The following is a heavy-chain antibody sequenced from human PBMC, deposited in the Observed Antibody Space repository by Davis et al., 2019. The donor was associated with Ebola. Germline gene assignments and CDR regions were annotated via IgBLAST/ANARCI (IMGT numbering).Heavy chain of an antibody. Sequence: GGSLRLSCAASGFIFTNYAMSWVRQAPGKGLECVANIKDDGGEKYYADSVKGRFTISRDNSKNTLYLQMNSLRAEDTAVYYCARVGTDLFDYWGQGTLVTVSS. CDR3: ARVGTDLFDY. J-gene: IGHJ4*02. D-gene: IGHD6-13*01. CDR2: IKDDGGEK. V-gene: IGHV3-7*04. CDR1: GFIFTNYA.